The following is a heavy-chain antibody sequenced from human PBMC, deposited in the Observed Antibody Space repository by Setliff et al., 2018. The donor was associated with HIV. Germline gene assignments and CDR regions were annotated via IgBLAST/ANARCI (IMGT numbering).Heavy chain of an antibody. CDR3: VRDQLRWPERWDFDF. V-gene: IGHV3-48*01. Sequence: PGGSLRLSCAASGFTFSNAWMSWVRQAPGEGLEWISYISATGTTVSYADSVRGRFIISRDSVRNEVYLQMKSLRVDDTALYYCVRDQLRWPERWDFDFWGQGTLVTVSS. CDR1: GFTFSNAW. CDR2: ISATGTTV. D-gene: IGHD1-26*01. J-gene: IGHJ4*02.